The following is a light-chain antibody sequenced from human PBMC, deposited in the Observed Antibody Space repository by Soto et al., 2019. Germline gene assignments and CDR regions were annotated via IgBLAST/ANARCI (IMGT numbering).Light chain of an antibody. CDR3: QQSYSTRWT. Sequence: DIPMTQSPSSLSASVGDRVTITCRASQSISSYLNWYQQKPGKAPKLLIYAASSLQSGVPSRFRGSGSGTDFTLTISSLQPEDFATYYCQQSYSTRWTFGQGTKVEIK. J-gene: IGKJ1*01. V-gene: IGKV1-39*01. CDR1: QSISSY. CDR2: AAS.